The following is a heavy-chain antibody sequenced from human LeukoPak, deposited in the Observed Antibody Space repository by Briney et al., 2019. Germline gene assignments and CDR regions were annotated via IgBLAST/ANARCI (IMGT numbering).Heavy chain of an antibody. CDR2: ISAYNGKT. CDR3: ARGRYCSSTSCYKVYYYYMDV. D-gene: IGHD2-2*02. J-gene: IGHJ6*03. V-gene: IGHV1-18*01. CDR1: GYTFTTYG. Sequence: ASVKVSCKASGYTFTTYGISWVRQAPGQGLEWMGWISAYNGKTNYAQKLQDRVTMTTDTSTSTAYMELRSLRSDDTAVYYCARGRYCSSTSCYKVYYYYMDVWGKGTTVTVSS.